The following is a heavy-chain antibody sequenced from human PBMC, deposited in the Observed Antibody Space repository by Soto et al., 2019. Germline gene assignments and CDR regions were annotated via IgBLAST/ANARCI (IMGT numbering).Heavy chain of an antibody. Sequence: ASVKVSCKASGYTFTSYGISWVRQAPGQGLEWMGWISAYNGNTNYAQKLQGRVTMTTDTSTSTAYMELRSLRSDDTAVYYCAISSSGWRRYYYMDVWGKGTTVTVSS. CDR2: ISAYNGNT. D-gene: IGHD6-19*01. V-gene: IGHV1-18*01. CDR3: AISSSGWRRYYYMDV. CDR1: GYTFTSYG. J-gene: IGHJ6*03.